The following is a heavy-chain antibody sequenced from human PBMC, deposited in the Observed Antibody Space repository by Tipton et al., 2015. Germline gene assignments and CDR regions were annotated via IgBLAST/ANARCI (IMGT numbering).Heavy chain of an antibody. CDR1: GYTFTGYF. V-gene: IGHV1-8*02. CDR2: MNPNSDYT. J-gene: IGHJ6*02. D-gene: IGHD6-13*01. Sequence: QVQLVQSGAEVKKPGASVKVSCKASGYTFTGYFMHWVRQATGQGLEWMGWMNPNSDYTGYAQKFQGRVTMTRHTSISTAYMELSSLRSEDTAVYYCARLRMGKPALTGGYSSSWYRYSYGLDVWGQGTTVTVSS. CDR3: ARLRMGKPALTGGYSSSWYRYSYGLDV.